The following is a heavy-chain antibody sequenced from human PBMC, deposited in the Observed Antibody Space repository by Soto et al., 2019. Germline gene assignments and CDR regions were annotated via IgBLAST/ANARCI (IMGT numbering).Heavy chain of an antibody. CDR2: IKEDGSEK. CDR1: GFTFSSYW. V-gene: IGHV3-7*05. CDR3: ARAPPRAPPAMGYFDY. D-gene: IGHD2-2*01. J-gene: IGHJ4*02. Sequence: PGGSLRLSCEASGFTFSSYWMSWVRQAPGKGLEWVANIKEDGSEKYYVDSVKGRFTISRDNAKNSLSLQMNSLRAEDTAVYFCARAPPRAPPAMGYFDYWGQGALVTVSS.